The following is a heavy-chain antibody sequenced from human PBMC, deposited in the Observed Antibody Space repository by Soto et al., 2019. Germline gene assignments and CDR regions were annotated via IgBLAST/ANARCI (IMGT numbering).Heavy chain of an antibody. CDR1: GFTVSSNY. Sequence: PGGSLRLSCAASGFTVSSNYMSWVRQAPGKGLEWVSVICSGGSTYYADSVKGRFTISRDNSKNTLYLQMNSLRAEDTAVYYCAKNSPGGLAVAGPFWGQGTLVTVSS. J-gene: IGHJ4*02. CDR3: AKNSPGGLAVAGPF. CDR2: ICSGGST. V-gene: IGHV3-53*01. D-gene: IGHD6-19*01.